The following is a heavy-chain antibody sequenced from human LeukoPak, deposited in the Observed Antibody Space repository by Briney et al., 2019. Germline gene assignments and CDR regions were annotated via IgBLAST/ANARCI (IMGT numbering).Heavy chain of an antibody. CDR2: ISSNGGST. CDR3: VKDLRLTVDNGAY. D-gene: IGHD4-23*01. J-gene: IGHJ4*02. CDR1: GFTFSSYA. Sequence: GGSLRLSCSASGFTFSSYAMHCVRQAPGKGLEYVSAISSNGGSTYYADSVKGRFTISRDNSKNTLYLQMSSLRAEDTAVYYCVKDLRLTVDNGAYWGQGTLVTVSS. V-gene: IGHV3-64D*09.